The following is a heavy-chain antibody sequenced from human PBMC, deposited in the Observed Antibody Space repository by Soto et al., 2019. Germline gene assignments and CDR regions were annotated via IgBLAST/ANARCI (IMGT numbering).Heavy chain of an antibody. CDR2: IYWNDNK. D-gene: IGHD6-6*01. V-gene: IGHV2-5*01. Sequence: QITLKESGPTLVKPTQTLTLTCAFSGFSLSTSGVGVGWIRQPPGKALEWLALIYWNDNKFYSPSLNSRLTITKDTSKNQVVLTMTYTDPVDTATYYCAHRLADSSSRDYTGFDSWGQGTLVTVSS. CDR3: AHRLADSSSRDYTGFDS. J-gene: IGHJ5*01. CDR1: GFSLSTSGVG.